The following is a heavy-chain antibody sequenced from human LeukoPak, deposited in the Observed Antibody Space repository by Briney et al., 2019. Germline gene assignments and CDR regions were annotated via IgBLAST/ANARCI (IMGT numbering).Heavy chain of an antibody. V-gene: IGHV1-69*13. CDR1: GGTFSSYA. CDR2: IIPIFGTA. Sequence: SVKVSCKASGGTFSSYAISWVRQAPGHGLEWMGGIIPIFGTANYAQKFQGRVTITADESTSTAYMELSSLRSEDTAVYYCARALDRAKARGRAFYYYYYMDVWGKGTTVTISS. CDR3: ARALDRAKARGRAFYYYYYMDV. D-gene: IGHD1-26*01. J-gene: IGHJ6*03.